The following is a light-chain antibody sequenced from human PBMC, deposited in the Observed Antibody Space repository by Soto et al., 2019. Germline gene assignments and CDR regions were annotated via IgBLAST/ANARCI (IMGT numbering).Light chain of an antibody. CDR2: GAP. V-gene: IGKV3-20*01. CDR1: QSVSNNY. Sequence: EIVLTQSPASLSLSPGERATLSCRASQSVSNNYVAWYQQKPGQAPRLLIYGAPNRATGIPDRFSGSGSGTGFTLTIARLEPEYFAVYYCQEYDGAPITFGPGTRLEIK. J-gene: IGKJ5*01. CDR3: QEYDGAPIT.